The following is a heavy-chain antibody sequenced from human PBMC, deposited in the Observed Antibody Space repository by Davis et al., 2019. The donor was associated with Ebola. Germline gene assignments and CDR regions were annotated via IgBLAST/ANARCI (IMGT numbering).Heavy chain of an antibody. Sequence: GESLKISCTASGFTFGDYAMSWFRQAPGKGLEWVGFIRSKAYGGTTEYAASVKGRFTISRDDSKSIAYLQMNSLKTEDTAVYYCTRDLDYYGMDVWGQGTTVTVSS. CDR1: GFTFGDYA. CDR3: TRDLDYYGMDV. V-gene: IGHV3-49*03. J-gene: IGHJ6*02. CDR2: IRSKAYGGTT.